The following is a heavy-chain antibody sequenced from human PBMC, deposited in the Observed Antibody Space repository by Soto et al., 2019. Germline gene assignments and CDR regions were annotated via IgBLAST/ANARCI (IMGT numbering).Heavy chain of an antibody. CDR2: IYHSGST. V-gene: IGHV4-31*03. D-gene: IGHD3-22*01. CDR3: ARDSAPYDSSGYYGSAFDI. J-gene: IGHJ3*02. CDR1: GGSISSGGYY. Sequence: SETLSLTCTVSGGSISSGGYYWSWIRQHPGKGLEWIGYIYHSGSTYYNPSLKSRVTISVDTSKNQFSLKLSSVTAADTAVYYCARDSAPYDSSGYYGSAFDIWGQGTMVTVSS.